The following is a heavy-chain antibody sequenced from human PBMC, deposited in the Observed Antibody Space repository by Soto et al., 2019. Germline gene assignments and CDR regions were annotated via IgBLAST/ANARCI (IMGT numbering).Heavy chain of an antibody. J-gene: IGHJ4*02. D-gene: IGHD3-10*01. CDR2: INHSGST. CDR3: ARAHGSGSFVRY. Sequence: PSETLSLTCAVYGGSFSGYYWSWIRQPPGKGLEWIGEINHSGSTNYNPSLKSRVTISVDTSKNQFSLKLSSVTAADTAVYYCARAHGSGSFVRYWGQGTLVTVSS. CDR1: GGSFSGYY. V-gene: IGHV4-34*01.